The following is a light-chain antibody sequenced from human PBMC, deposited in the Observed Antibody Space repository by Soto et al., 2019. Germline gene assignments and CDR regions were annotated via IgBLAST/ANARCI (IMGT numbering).Light chain of an antibody. Sequence: QSARKQPPPASGSPGQSGTISCTGTSSYVGGYNYVSWYQQHPGKAPKLMIYEVSKRPSGVPDRFSGSKSGNTASLTVSGLQAEDEADYYCSSYAGTNKGVFGTGTKVTVL. V-gene: IGLV2-8*01. CDR1: SSYVGGYNY. CDR2: EVS. CDR3: SSYAGTNKGV. J-gene: IGLJ1*01.